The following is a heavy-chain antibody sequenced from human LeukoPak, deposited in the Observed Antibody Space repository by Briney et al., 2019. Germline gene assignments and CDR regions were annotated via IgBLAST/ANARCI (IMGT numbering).Heavy chain of an antibody. D-gene: IGHD6-19*01. CDR3: ARWEWLKRPKLDDAFDI. CDR2: IYHSGST. CDR1: GYSISSGYY. Sequence: SETLSLTCTVSGYSISSGYYWGWIRQPPGKGLEWIGSIYHSGSTYYNPSLKSRVTISVDTSKNQFSLKLSSVTAADTAVYYCARWEWLKRPKLDDAFDIWGQGTMVTVSS. V-gene: IGHV4-38-2*02. J-gene: IGHJ3*02.